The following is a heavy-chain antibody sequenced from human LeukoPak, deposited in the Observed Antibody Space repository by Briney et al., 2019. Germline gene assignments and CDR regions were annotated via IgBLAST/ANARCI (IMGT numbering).Heavy chain of an antibody. V-gene: IGHV1-18*01. J-gene: IGHJ5*02. CDR3: GGVTIRAGYNWFDP. CDR2: ISAYNGNT. Sequence: ASVKVSCKASGYTFTSYGISWVRQAPGQGLEWMGWISAYNGNTNYAQKLQGRVTMTTDTSTSTAYMELRSLRSDDTAVYYCGGVTIRAGYNWFDPWGQGTLVTVSS. D-gene: IGHD4-17*01. CDR1: GYTFTSYG.